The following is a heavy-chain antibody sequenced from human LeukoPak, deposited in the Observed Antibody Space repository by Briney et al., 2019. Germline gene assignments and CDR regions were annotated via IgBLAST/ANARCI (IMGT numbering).Heavy chain of an antibody. J-gene: IGHJ6*02. D-gene: IGHD5-12*01. CDR3: AKSGVLNYYGMDV. V-gene: IGHV3-30*18. Sequence: PGGSLRLSCAASGFTFGSDWMHWVRQAPGKGLEWVAVISYDGSNKYYADSVKGRFTISRDNSKNTLYLQMNSLRAEDTAVYYCAKSGVLNYYGMDVWGQGTTVTVSS. CDR2: ISYDGSNK. CDR1: GFTFGSDW.